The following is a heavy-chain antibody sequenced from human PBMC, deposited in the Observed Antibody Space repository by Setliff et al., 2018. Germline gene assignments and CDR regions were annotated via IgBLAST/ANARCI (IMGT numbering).Heavy chain of an antibody. Sequence: PSETLSLTCTVSGGSISSSGYYWSWIRQPPGKGLEWIGNIYYSGRTYYNPSLKSRVTIPVDTSKNQFSLKLTSVTAADTAVYYCTKITGMVGATPYYFDYWGQGTLVTVSS. CDR1: GGSISSSGYY. CDR2: IYYSGRT. J-gene: IGHJ4*02. D-gene: IGHD1-26*01. V-gene: IGHV4-39*01. CDR3: TKITGMVGATPYYFDY.